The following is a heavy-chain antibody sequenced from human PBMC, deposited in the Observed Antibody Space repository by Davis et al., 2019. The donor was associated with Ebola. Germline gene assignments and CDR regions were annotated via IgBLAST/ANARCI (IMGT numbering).Heavy chain of an antibody. Sequence: MPSETLSLTCTVSGDSISSGGYCWTWIRQLPGKGLEWIGYVYHTGETSYNPSLESRLTISADTSKNQFFLNLRSVTAADTAVYFCARDTILGVGIDAWGQGSLVAVSS. CDR3: ARDTILGVGIDA. J-gene: IGHJ4*02. V-gene: IGHV4-31*03. CDR2: VYHTGET. CDR1: GDSISSGGYC. D-gene: IGHD2-21*01.